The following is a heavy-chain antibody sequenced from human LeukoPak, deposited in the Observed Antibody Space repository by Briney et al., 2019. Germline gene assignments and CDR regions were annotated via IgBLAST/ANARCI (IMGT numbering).Heavy chain of an antibody. V-gene: IGHV4-34*01. CDR1: GGSFSGYY. Sequence: SETLSLTCAVYGGSFSGYYWSWIRQPPGKGLEWIGEINHSGSTNYNPSLKSRVTISVDTSKNQFSLKLSSVTAADTAVYYCARRRLMDVWGKGTTVTISS. J-gene: IGHJ6*04. CDR2: INHSGST. CDR3: ARRRLMDV. D-gene: IGHD1-1*01.